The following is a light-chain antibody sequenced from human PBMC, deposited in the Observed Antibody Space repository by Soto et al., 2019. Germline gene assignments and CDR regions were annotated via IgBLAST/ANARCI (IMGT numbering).Light chain of an antibody. CDR3: QHYNEWPPAVT. J-gene: IGKJ3*01. CDR2: GPS. V-gene: IGKV3-15*01. CDR1: QNIGSN. Sequence: EIVMTQSPGTLSVSPGERATLSCRASQNIGSNLAWYQQKPGQAPRLLFYGPSTRATGIPARFSGGGSGTAFTLTISSLQSEEFGVYSCQHYNEWPPAVTFGPGTKVDL.